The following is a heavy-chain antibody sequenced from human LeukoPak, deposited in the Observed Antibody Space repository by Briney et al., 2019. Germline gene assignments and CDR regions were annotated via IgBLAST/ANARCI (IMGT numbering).Heavy chain of an antibody. CDR3: AKSKGTTGTTGVDC. J-gene: IGHJ4*02. CDR2: ISYDGSNK. V-gene: IGHV3-30*18. D-gene: IGHD1-1*01. CDR1: GFTFSSYG. Sequence: GGSLRLSCAASGFTFSSYGMHWVRQAPGKGLEWVAVISYDGSNKYYADSVKGRFTISRDNSKNTLYLQMNSLRAEDTAVYYCAKSKGTTGTTGVDCWGQGTLVTVSS.